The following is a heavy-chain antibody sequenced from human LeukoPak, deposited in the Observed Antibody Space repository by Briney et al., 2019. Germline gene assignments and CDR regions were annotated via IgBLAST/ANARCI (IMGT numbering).Heavy chain of an antibody. CDR1: GFTFSGYS. J-gene: IGHJ4*02. D-gene: IGHD3-10*01. CDR2: INRSGANT. CDR3: ARAIDGAFDY. V-gene: IGHV3-23*01. Sequence: GGSLRLSCAASGFTFSGYSMTWVRQAPGKGLEWVSEINRSGANTYYPDSVKGRFTISRGNFKNTLFLQMTSLRAEDTAIYYCARAIDGAFDYWGQGTLVTVSS.